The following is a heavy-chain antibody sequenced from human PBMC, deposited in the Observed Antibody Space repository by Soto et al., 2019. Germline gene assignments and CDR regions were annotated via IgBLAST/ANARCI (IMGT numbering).Heavy chain of an antibody. V-gene: IGHV4-59*01. CDR3: ARQPVHSSNNWFDP. CDR1: GGSISSYY. Sequence: SETLSLTCTVSGGSISSYYWSWIRQPPGKGLEWIGYIYYSGSTNYNPSLKSRVTISVDTSKNQFSLKLSSVTAADTAVYYCARQPVHSSNNWFDPWGQGTLVTVSS. J-gene: IGHJ5*02. D-gene: IGHD6-13*01. CDR2: IYYSGST.